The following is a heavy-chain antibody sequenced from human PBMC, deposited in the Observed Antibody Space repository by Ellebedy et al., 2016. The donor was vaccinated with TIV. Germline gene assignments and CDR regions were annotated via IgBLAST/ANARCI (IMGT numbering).Heavy chain of an antibody. CDR1: GFTVSSNY. Sequence: PGGSLRLSCAASGFTVSSNYMSWVRQAPGKGLEWVSVIYSGGSTYYADSVKGRFTISRDNSKNTLYLQMNSLRAEDTAVYYCARVHSSGWSHYWGQGTLVTVSS. CDR3: ARVHSSGWSHY. D-gene: IGHD6-19*01. CDR2: IYSGGST. J-gene: IGHJ4*02. V-gene: IGHV3-53*01.